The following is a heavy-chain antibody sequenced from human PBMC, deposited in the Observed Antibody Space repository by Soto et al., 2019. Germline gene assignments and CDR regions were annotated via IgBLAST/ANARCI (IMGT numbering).Heavy chain of an antibody. CDR2: ISSNGGST. D-gene: IGHD2-21*01. CDR3: ARDVAPSDY. J-gene: IGHJ4*02. V-gene: IGHV3-64*01. CDR1: GFTFSSYA. Sequence: GGSLRLSCAASGFTFSSYAMHWVRQAPGKGLEYVSAISSNGGSTYYANSVKGRFTISRDNAKNSLYLQMNSLRAEDTAVYYCARDVAPSDYWGQGTLVTVSS.